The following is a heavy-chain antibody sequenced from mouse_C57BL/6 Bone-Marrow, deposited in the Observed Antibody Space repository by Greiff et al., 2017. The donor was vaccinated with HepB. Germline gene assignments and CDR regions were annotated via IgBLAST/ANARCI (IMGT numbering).Heavy chain of an antibody. Sequence: QVQLQQSGPGLVQPSQSLSITCTVSGFSLTSYGVHWVRQSPGKGLEWLGVIWRGGSTDYNAAFMSRLSITKDNSKSQVFFKMNSLQADDTAIYYCAKKPYSNYWYFDVWGTGTTVTVSS. CDR2: IWRGGST. D-gene: IGHD2-5*01. CDR3: AKKPYSNYWYFDV. V-gene: IGHV2-5*01. J-gene: IGHJ1*03. CDR1: GFSLTSYG.